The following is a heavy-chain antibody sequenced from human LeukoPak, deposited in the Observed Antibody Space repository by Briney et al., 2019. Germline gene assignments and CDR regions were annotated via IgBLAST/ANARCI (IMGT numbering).Heavy chain of an antibody. CDR1: DYIFSGHF. J-gene: IGHJ5*02. CDR2: IYPNSGGT. D-gene: IGHD6-13*01. Sequence: ASVKVSCKASDYIFSGHFIHWVRQAPGQGLEWIGRIYPNSGGTSFAPKFQGRVTMTRDTSISTAYMEVTRLTSDDTAVYYCARRPPMSAADNWLDPWGQGTLVTVSS. V-gene: IGHV1-2*06. CDR3: ARRPPMSAADNWLDP.